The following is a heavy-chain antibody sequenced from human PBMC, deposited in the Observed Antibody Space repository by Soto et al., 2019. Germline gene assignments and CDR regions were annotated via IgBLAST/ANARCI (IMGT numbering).Heavy chain of an antibody. D-gene: IGHD6-19*01. CDR1: GGSISSYY. V-gene: IGHV4-59*08. CDR2: IYYSGST. CDR3: ARQARIAVAHNRYYFDY. J-gene: IGHJ4*02. Sequence: SETLSLTCTVSGGSISSYYWSWIRQPPGKGLEWIGYIYYSGSTNYNPSLKSRVTISVDTSKNQFSLKLSSVTAADTAVYYCARQARIAVAHNRYYFDYWGQGTLVTVSS.